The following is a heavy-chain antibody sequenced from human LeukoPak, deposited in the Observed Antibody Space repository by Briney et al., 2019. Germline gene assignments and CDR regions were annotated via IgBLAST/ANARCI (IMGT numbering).Heavy chain of an antibody. Sequence: GASVKVSCKASGYTFTGYYMHWVRQAPGQGLEWMGWINPNSGGTNYAQKFQGRVTMTRDTSISTACMELSRLRSDDTAVYYCAREGSRYSSGWYGYWGQGTLVTVSS. CDR1: GYTFTGYY. J-gene: IGHJ4*02. CDR3: AREGSRYSSGWYGY. CDR2: INPNSGGT. D-gene: IGHD6-19*01. V-gene: IGHV1-2*02.